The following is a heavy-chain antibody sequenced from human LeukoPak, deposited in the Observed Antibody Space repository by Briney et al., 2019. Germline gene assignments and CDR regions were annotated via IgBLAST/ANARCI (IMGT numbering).Heavy chain of an antibody. J-gene: IGHJ6*03. V-gene: IGHV4-59*01. CDR1: GGSMNPYY. CDR3: ARGGYYYMDV. Sequence: SETLSLTCTVSGGSMNPYYWIWIRQPPGKGLEWLAYISYSGNTKYNPSLKSRVIISVDTSKNHFSLKLSSVTAADTAVYYCARGGYYYMDVWGKGTTVTVSS. CDR2: ISYSGNT.